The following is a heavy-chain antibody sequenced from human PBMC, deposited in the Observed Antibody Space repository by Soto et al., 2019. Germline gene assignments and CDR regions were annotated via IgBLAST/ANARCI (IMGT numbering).Heavy chain of an antibody. CDR1: GYSFTSYW. V-gene: IGHV5-10-1*01. CDR2: IDPSDSYT. CDR3: ARPASSGWYRHYYYGMDV. D-gene: IGHD6-19*01. J-gene: IGHJ6*02. Sequence: PGESLKISCKGSGYSFTSYWISWVRQMPGKGLEWMGRIDPSDSYTNYSPSFQGHVTISADKSISTAYLQWSSLKASDTAMYYCARPASSGWYRHYYYGMDVWGQGTTVTVSS.